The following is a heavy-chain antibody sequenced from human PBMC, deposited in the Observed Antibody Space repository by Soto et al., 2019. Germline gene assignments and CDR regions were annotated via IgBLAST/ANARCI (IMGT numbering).Heavy chain of an antibody. CDR1: GFTFSSYA. Sequence: GGSLRLSCGASGFTFSSYAMNWVRQAPGKGLEWVSAISVSGGSTYYTDSVKGRFTISRDNSKNTLYLQMNSLRAEDTAVYYCAKDYYYGSGSYSYYFDYWGQGTLVTVSS. CDR3: AKDYYYGSGSYSYYFDY. D-gene: IGHD3-10*01. J-gene: IGHJ4*02. V-gene: IGHV3-23*01. CDR2: ISVSGGST.